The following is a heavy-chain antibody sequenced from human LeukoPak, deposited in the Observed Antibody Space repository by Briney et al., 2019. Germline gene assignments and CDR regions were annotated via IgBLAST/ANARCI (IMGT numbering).Heavy chain of an antibody. CDR2: ISHEGDS. J-gene: IGHJ6*03. Sequence: SETLSLTCAVYGVILRDYYWSWIRQSPEKGLEWIGEISHEGDSIYNPSLKSRLTLSVDISTNQFSLSLKSVTAADTSVYYCARGRNYVSDYYFDVWGKGTTVIVSS. CDR3: ARGRNYVSDYYFDV. V-gene: IGHV4-34*01. D-gene: IGHD1-7*01. CDR1: GVILRDYY.